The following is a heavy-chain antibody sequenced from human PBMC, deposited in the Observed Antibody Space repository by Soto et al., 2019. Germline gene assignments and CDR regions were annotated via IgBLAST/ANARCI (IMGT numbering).Heavy chain of an antibody. CDR1: GFAFTTFY. J-gene: IGHJ4*02. V-gene: IGHV1-46*01. CDR2: INPPGGSS. Sequence: ASVKVSCKASGFAFTTFYMLWVRQAPGQGLEWMGTINPPGGSSTYAKEILGRGNRTRDTSTSTVYMELSRLRPEDTAREDWAATGNDYDRPVVYWGQGTLVTVSS. CDR3: AATGNDYDRPVVY. D-gene: IGHD3-22*01.